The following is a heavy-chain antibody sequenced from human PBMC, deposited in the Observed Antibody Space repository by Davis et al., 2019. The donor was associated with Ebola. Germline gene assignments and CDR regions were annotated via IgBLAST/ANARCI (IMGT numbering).Heavy chain of an antibody. J-gene: IGHJ4*02. Sequence: GESLKISCAASGFTFSDYYMTWVRQAPGKGLEWVSLISNGGSTYSADSVKGRFTISRDNSKNTMYLQMNSLRAEDTAVYYCARARAYSYGSDFDYWGQGTLVTVSS. CDR1: GFTFSDYY. CDR3: ARARAYSYGSDFDY. CDR2: ISNGGST. V-gene: IGHV3-66*01. D-gene: IGHD5-12*01.